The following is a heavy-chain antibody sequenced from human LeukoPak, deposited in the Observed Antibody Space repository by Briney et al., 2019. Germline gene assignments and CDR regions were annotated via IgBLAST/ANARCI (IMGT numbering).Heavy chain of an antibody. V-gene: IGHV3-33*06. D-gene: IGHD5-18*01. Sequence: AGSLRLSCAASGFTLSNYGMHWFRQAPGKGLESFAVIWSDGSTKYYADSVKGRFTISRDSSKNTLFLQMDSLRAEDTAVYYCAKGHLWGYGYHFDYWGQGTLVTVSS. J-gene: IGHJ4*02. CDR2: IWSDGSTK. CDR1: GFTLSNYG. CDR3: AKGHLWGYGYHFDY.